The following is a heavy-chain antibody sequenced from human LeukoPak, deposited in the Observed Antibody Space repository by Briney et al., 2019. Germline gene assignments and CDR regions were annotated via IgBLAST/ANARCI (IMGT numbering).Heavy chain of an antibody. V-gene: IGHV1-3*01. D-gene: IGHD2-2*02. Sequence: ASVKVSCKASGYTFTSYAMHWVRQAPGQRLEWMGWINAGNGNTKYSQKFQGRVTITRDTSASTAYMELSRLRSDDTAVYYCAKDIVVVPAAIYGNAFDIWGQGTMVTVSS. CDR3: AKDIVVVPAAIYGNAFDI. CDR2: INAGNGNT. J-gene: IGHJ3*02. CDR1: GYTFTSYA.